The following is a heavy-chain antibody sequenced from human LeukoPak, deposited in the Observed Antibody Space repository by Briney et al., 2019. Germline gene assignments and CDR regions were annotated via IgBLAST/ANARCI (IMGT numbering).Heavy chain of an antibody. CDR1: GYSISSGYY. D-gene: IGHD5-24*01. CDR3: ARARGRDGSFHAFDI. CDR2: IYHSGST. J-gene: IGHJ3*02. V-gene: IGHV4-38-2*02. Sequence: PSETLSLTCTVSGYSISSGYYWGWIRQPPGKGLEWIGSIYHSGSTYYNPSLKSRVTISVDTSKNQFSLKLSSVTAADTAVYYCARARGRDGSFHAFDIWGQGTMVTVSS.